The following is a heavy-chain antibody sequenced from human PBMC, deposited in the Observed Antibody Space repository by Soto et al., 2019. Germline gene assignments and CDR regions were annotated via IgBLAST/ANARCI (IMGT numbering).Heavy chain of an antibody. J-gene: IGHJ4*02. Sequence: GASVKVSCKASGYTFTSYGISWARQAPGQGLEWMGWISAYNGNTNYAQKLQGRVTMTTDTSTSTAYMELRSLRSDDTAVYYCARDYGYSYGSYYFDYWGQGTLVTVSS. CDR2: ISAYNGNT. CDR1: GYTFTSYG. D-gene: IGHD5-18*01. V-gene: IGHV1-18*04. CDR3: ARDYGYSYGSYYFDY.